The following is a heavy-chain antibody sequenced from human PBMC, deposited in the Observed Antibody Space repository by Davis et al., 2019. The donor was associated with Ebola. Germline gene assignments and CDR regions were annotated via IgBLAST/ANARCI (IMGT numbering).Heavy chain of an antibody. J-gene: IGHJ4*02. Sequence: GESLKISCKASGYSFTSYWIGWVRQMPGKGLEWMGVIYPGDSDTKYSPSFQGQFTISADKSITTAYLQWSSLTASDTAMYYCARSVSTVLTRRYFFDYWGQGSLVTVSS. D-gene: IGHD4-23*01. CDR2: IYPGDSDT. V-gene: IGHV5-51*01. CDR3: ARSVSTVLTRRYFFDY. CDR1: GYSFTSYW.